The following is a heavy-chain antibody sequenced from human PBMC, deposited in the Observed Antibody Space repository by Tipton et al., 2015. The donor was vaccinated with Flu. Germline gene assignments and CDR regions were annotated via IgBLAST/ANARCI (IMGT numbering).Heavy chain of an antibody. J-gene: IGHJ4*02. V-gene: IGHV4-39*01. CDR1: GGSISSSSYY. CDR3: ARLTPTYFDY. Sequence: LRLSCTVSGGSISSSSYYWGWIRQPPGKGLEWIGSIYYSGSTYYNPSLKSRVTISVDTSKNQFSLKLSSVTAADTAVYYCARLTPTYFDYWGQGTLVTVSS. CDR2: IYYSGST.